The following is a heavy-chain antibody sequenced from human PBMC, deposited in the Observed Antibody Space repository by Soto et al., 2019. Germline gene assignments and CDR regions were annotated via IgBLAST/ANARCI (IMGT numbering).Heavy chain of an antibody. D-gene: IGHD1-26*01. CDR2: IYYSGST. CDR3: ARDHWELHYYYGMDV. V-gene: IGHV4-31*03. J-gene: IGHJ6*02. CDR1: GGSISSGGYY. Sequence: QVQLQESGPGLVKPSQTLSLTCTVSGGSISSGGYYWSWIRQHPGKGLEWIGYIYYSGSTYYNPSLKSRVTISVDTSKNQYSLKLSSVTAADTAVYYCARDHWELHYYYGMDVWGQGTTVTVSS.